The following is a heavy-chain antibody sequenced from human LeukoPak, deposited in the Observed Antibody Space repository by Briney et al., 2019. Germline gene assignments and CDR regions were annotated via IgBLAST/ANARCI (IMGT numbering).Heavy chain of an antibody. CDR3: ARDQLAYSGYDTLFDY. V-gene: IGHV3-30*04. Sequence: PGGSLRLSCAASGFTFSSYAIHWVRQTPGKGLEWVAVISYDGSGSYFADSVKGRFTISRDNSKSTLSLQMNRLRMEDTAIYYCARDQLAYSGYDTLFDYWGPGTLVTVSS. J-gene: IGHJ4*02. CDR1: GFTFSSYA. CDR2: ISYDGSGS. D-gene: IGHD5-12*01.